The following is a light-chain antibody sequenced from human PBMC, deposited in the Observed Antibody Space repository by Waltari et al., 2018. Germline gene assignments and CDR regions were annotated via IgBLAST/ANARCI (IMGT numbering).Light chain of an antibody. Sequence: QSALTQPPSASGSPGQSVTISCTGTSRDVGGYNYVSWYQQHPGKAPKLMIYEVSKRPSGVPVRFPGSKSGNPASLTVSGLQAEDEADYYCSSYAGSNNLFGGWTKLTVL. V-gene: IGLV2-8*01. J-gene: IGLJ2*01. CDR1: SRDVGGYNY. CDR2: EVS. CDR3: SSYAGSNNL.